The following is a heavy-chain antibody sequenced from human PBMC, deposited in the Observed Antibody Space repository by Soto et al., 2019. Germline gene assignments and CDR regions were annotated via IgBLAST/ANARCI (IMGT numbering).Heavy chain of an antibody. Sequence: QVQLVQSGAEVKKPGASVKVSCKASGYTFTSYGISWVRQAPGQGLEWMGWISAYNGNTKYAQKLQGRVTMTTDTSTSRASMEVRSLRSDDTAVYYCERDLAVGLVDYWGQGTLVTVSS. V-gene: IGHV1-18*01. CDR3: ERDLAVGLVDY. J-gene: IGHJ4*02. CDR1: GYTFTSYG. CDR2: ISAYNGNT. D-gene: IGHD6-19*01.